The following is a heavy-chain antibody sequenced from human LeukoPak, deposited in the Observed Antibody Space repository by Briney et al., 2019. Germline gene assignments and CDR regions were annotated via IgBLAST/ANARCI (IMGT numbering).Heavy chain of an antibody. D-gene: IGHD5-18*01. Sequence: SVKVSCKASGGTFSSYAISWVRQAPGQGLEWMGRIIPIFGIANYAQKFQGRVTITADKSTSTAYMELSSLRSEDTAVCYCARDRWGYSYGVFDYWGQGTLVTVSS. V-gene: IGHV1-69*04. J-gene: IGHJ4*02. CDR3: ARDRWGYSYGVFDY. CDR2: IIPIFGIA. CDR1: GGTFSSYA.